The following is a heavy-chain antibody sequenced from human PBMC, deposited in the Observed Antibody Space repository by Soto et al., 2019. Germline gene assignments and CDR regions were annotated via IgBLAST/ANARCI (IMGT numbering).Heavy chain of an antibody. CDR1: GFTFSDYA. CDR3: ARPAATVIFYSGMDV. J-gene: IGHJ6*02. CDR2: ISFDGSNE. D-gene: IGHD4-17*01. V-gene: IGHV3-30-3*01. Sequence: PGGSLRLSCAASGFTFSDYAMHWVRQAPGKGLEWVAIISFDGSNEHYADSVQGRFTISRDNSENTLYLQMNSLRADDTAVYYCARPAATVIFYSGMDVWGQGTTVTASS.